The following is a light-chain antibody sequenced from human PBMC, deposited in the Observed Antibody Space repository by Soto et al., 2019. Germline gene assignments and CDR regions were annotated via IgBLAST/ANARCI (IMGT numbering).Light chain of an antibody. CDR2: TAS. CDR1: QDISNW. Sequence: DIQMTQSPSSVSASVGDSVTITCRASQDISNWLAWYHQKPGKAPKLLIYTASSLQSGVPSRFSGSGAGTDFTLTISGLQPEDFATYYCQQANSFPPWTFGQGTKVEIK. V-gene: IGKV1-12*01. J-gene: IGKJ1*01. CDR3: QQANSFPPWT.